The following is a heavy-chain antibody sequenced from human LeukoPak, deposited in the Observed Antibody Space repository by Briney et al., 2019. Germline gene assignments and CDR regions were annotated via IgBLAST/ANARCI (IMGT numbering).Heavy chain of an antibody. CDR3: ASRLQPHDAFDI. CDR1: GGSISSGSFH. J-gene: IGHJ3*02. Sequence: SETLSLTCTVSGGSISSGSFHWGWIRQPPGKGLEWIGYIYYSGSANYNPSLKSRVTISVDTSKNQFSLKLSSVTAADTAVYYCASRLQPHDAFDIWGQGTMVTVSS. V-gene: IGHV4-61*01. CDR2: IYYSGSA. D-gene: IGHD4-11*01.